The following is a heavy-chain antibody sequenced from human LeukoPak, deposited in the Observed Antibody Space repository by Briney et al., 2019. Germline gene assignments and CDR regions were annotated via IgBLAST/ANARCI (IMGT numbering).Heavy chain of an antibody. Sequence: SVKVSCKASGGTFSSYAISWARQAPGQGLEWMGRIFPIFATANYAQKFQGRVTITADESTSTAYMELSSLRSEDTAVYYCARESGSYEAYFDYWGQGTLVTVSS. D-gene: IGHD1-26*01. J-gene: IGHJ4*02. CDR1: GGTFSSYA. CDR3: ARESGSYEAYFDY. V-gene: IGHV1-69*15. CDR2: IFPIFATA.